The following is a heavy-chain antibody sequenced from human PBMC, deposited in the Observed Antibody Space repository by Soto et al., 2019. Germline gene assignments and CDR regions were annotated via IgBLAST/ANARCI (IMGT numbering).Heavy chain of an antibody. J-gene: IGHJ6*03. CDR3: ARESPPDIVVVPADHYMDV. V-gene: IGHV3-21*01. CDR2: ISSSSSYI. D-gene: IGHD2-2*01. Sequence: EVQLVESGGGLVKPGGSLRLSCAASGFTFSSYSMNWVRQAPGQGLEWVSSISSSSSYIYYADSVKGRFTISRDNAKNSLYLQMNSLRAEDTAVYYCARESPPDIVVVPADHYMDVWGKGTTVTVSS. CDR1: GFTFSSYS.